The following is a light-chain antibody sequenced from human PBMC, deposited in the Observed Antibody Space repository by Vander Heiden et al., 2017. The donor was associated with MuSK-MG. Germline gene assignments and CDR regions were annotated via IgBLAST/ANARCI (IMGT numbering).Light chain of an antibody. Sequence: HLTQSPSSLSASVGDRVTITCRTSQSISSYLNWYQQKPGKAPKLLIYAASSLQSGVPSRFSGSGSGADFTLTISSLHSEDFATYYCQQDDSTPRTFGQGTKVEIK. J-gene: IGKJ1*01. V-gene: IGKV1-39*01. CDR2: AAS. CDR3: QQDDSTPRT. CDR1: QSISSY.